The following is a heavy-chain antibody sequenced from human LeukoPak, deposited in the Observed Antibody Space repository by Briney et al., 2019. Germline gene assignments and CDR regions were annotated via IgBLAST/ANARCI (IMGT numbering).Heavy chain of an antibody. V-gene: IGHV1-69*13. CDR1: GGTFSSYA. D-gene: IGHD5-24*01. J-gene: IGHJ4*02. Sequence: SVKVSCKASGGTFSSYAISWVRQAPGQGLEWMGGIIPIFGTANYAQKFQGRVTITADESTSTAYMELSSLRSEDTAVYYCARDDGDVYNNGFDYWGQGTLVTVSS. CDR3: ARDDGDVYNNGFDY. CDR2: IIPIFGTA.